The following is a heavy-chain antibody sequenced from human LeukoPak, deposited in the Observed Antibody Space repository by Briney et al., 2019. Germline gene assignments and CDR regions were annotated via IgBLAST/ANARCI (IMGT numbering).Heavy chain of an antibody. D-gene: IGHD3-16*01. CDR3: GRGHWGLDY. Sequence: GGSLRLSCAASGFTFSSYAMSWVRQAPGKGLEWVSGISGSGGSTYYADSVKGRFTISRDNAKSSLYLQMNSLRAEDTAVYYCGRGHWGLDYWGQGALVTVSS. CDR1: GFTFSSYA. J-gene: IGHJ4*02. V-gene: IGHV3-23*01. CDR2: ISGSGGST.